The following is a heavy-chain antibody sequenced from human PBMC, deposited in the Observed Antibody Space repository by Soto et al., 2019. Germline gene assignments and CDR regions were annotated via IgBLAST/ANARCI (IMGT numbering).Heavy chain of an antibody. CDR1: GYSFTSYG. D-gene: IGHD2-8*01. J-gene: IGHJ4*02. CDR3: ARADCTNGVCYSGYGDS. Sequence: XSVKVSCKASGYSFTSYGISWVRQAPGQGLEWMGWISAYNGNTNYAQKLQGRVTMTTDTSTSTAYMELRSLRSDDTAVYYCARADCTNGVCYSGYGDSWGQGTLVTVSS. CDR2: ISAYNGNT. V-gene: IGHV1-18*04.